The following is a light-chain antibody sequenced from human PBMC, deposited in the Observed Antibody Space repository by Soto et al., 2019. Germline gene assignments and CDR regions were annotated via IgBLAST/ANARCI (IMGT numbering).Light chain of an antibody. CDR3: SSYTRSRAPYV. V-gene: IGLV2-14*01. CDR2: AVS. CDR1: SSDVGAYNY. J-gene: IGLJ1*01. Sequence: QSVLTQPASVSGSPGQSITISCTGTSSDVGAYNYVSWYQQHPGKAPKLMIYAVSNRPSGVSNRFSGSKSGNTASLTISGLQAEDDADYYCSSYTRSRAPYVFGTGTNVTVL.